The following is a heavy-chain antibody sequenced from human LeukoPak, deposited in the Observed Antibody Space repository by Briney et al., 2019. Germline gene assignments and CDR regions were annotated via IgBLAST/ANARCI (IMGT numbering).Heavy chain of an antibody. CDR3: ARDTLDAFDI. CDR1: GGSFSGYY. J-gene: IGHJ3*02. V-gene: IGHV4-34*01. D-gene: IGHD2-2*02. Sequence: SETLSLTCAVYGGSFSGYYWSWIRQPPGKGLEWIGEINHSGSTNYNPSLKSRVTISVDTSKNQFSLKLSSVTAADTAVYYCARDTLDAFDIWGQGTMVTVSS. CDR2: INHSGST.